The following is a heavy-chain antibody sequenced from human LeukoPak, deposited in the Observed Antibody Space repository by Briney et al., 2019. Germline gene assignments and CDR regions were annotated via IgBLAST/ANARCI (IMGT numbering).Heavy chain of an antibody. Sequence: GGSLRLSCAASGFTFSSYGMHWVRQAPGKGLEWISYIGIDSGNTNYADSVKGRFTISADKAKNSLYLQMNSLRVEDTAVYYCARDYKYAFDSWGQGTLVTVSS. J-gene: IGHJ4*02. CDR1: GFTFSSYG. V-gene: IGHV3-48*01. CDR3: ARDYKYAFDS. CDR2: IGIDSGNT. D-gene: IGHD5-24*01.